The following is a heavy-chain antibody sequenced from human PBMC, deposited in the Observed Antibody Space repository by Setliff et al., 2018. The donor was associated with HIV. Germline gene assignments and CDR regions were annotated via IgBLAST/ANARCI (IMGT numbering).Heavy chain of an antibody. CDR1: SGSISSTNYY. Sequence: PSETLSLTCSVSSGSISSTNYYWGWIRQPPGKGLEWIGTIHYSGSTYYNPSLKSRVTISVDTSKNQFSLKLSSVTAADTAVYYCARDPGITAAGTEYFDSWGQGILVTVSS. V-gene: IGHV4-39*02. J-gene: IGHJ4*02. CDR2: IHYSGST. CDR3: ARDPGITAAGTEYFDS. D-gene: IGHD6-13*01.